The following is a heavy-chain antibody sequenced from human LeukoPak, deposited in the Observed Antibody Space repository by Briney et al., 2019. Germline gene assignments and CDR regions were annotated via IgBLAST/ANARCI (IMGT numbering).Heavy chain of an antibody. CDR1: GFTFSSYA. CDR3: ANPRGDEWLVGLYDAFDI. Sequence: GGSLRLSCAASGFTFSSYAMSGVRQAPGKGLEWVSVISGSDGSTYYADSVKGRFTISRDDSKNTLYLQMNSLRAEDTAVFYCANPRGDEWLVGLYDAFDIWGQGTMVTVSS. CDR2: ISGSDGST. V-gene: IGHV3-23*01. D-gene: IGHD6-19*01. J-gene: IGHJ3*02.